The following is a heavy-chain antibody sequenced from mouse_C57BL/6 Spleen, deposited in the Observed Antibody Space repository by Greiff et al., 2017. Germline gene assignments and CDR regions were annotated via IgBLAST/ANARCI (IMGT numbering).Heavy chain of an antibody. CDR1: GFTFSSYG. Sequence: EVKLMESGGDLVKPGGSLKLSCAASGFTFSSYGMSWVRQTPDKRLEWVATISSGGSYTYYPDSVKGRFTISRDNAKNTLYLQMSSLKSEDTAMYYCARPDYYGNYFDYWGQGTTLTVSS. V-gene: IGHV5-6*01. CDR2: ISSGGSYT. J-gene: IGHJ2*01. D-gene: IGHD1-1*01. CDR3: ARPDYYGNYFDY.